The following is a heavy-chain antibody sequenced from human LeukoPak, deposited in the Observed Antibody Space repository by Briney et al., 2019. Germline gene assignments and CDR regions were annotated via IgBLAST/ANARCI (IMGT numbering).Heavy chain of an antibody. CDR2: IRYDGSNK. Sequence: GSLRLSCAASGFTFSSYGMHWVRQAPGKGLEWVAFIRYDGSNKYYAASVKGRFTISRDNSKNTLYLQVNSLRPEDTAVYYCARGVVVVVTATSNWFDPWGQGTLVTVSS. CDR3: ARGVVVVVTATSNWFDP. CDR1: GFTFSSYG. J-gene: IGHJ5*02. D-gene: IGHD2-15*01. V-gene: IGHV3-30*02.